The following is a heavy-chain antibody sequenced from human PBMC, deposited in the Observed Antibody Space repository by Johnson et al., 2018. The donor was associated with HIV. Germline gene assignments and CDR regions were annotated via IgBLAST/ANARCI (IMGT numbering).Heavy chain of an antibody. Sequence: QVQLVESGGGLVQPRGSLRLSCAASGFNFSDHYMDWVRQAPGKGLEWVAFIRYDGSNKYYADSVKGRFTISRDNSKNTLYLQMNSLRAEDTAVYYCAKSLFSISWPYDAFDMWGQGTMVTVS. D-gene: IGHD2/OR15-2a*01. CDR3: AKSLFSISWPYDAFDM. CDR1: GFNFSDHY. CDR2: IRYDGSNK. V-gene: IGHV3-30*02. J-gene: IGHJ3*02.